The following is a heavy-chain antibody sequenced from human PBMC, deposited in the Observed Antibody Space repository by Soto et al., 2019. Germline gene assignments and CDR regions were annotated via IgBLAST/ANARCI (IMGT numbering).Heavy chain of an antibody. CDR3: AKDLAYGGYDPHYYYYGMDV. CDR2: ISGSGGST. D-gene: IGHD5-12*01. V-gene: IGHV3-23*01. Sequence: PGGSLRLSCAASGFPFSSYAMSWVRQAPGKGLEWVSAISGSGGSTYYADSVKGRFTISRDNSKNTLYLQMNSLRAEDTAVYYCAKDLAYGGYDPHYYYYGMDVWGQGTTVTVSS. CDR1: GFPFSSYA. J-gene: IGHJ6*02.